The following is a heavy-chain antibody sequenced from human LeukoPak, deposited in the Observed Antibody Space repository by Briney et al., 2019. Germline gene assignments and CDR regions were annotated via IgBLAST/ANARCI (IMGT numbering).Heavy chain of an antibody. J-gene: IGHJ5*02. V-gene: IGHV4-59*11. D-gene: IGHD2-21*02. CDR2: VYDNGNT. Sequence: SETLSLTCTVSGGSITGHYWTWIRQSPGKGLEWIGFVYDNGNTNYNSSLQSRVTMSVDTSTNQLSLKMTSVTAADTAIYYCARVFRGVVTSNWFVPWGQGTLVTVSS. CDR3: ARVFRGVVTSNWFVP. CDR1: GGSITGHY.